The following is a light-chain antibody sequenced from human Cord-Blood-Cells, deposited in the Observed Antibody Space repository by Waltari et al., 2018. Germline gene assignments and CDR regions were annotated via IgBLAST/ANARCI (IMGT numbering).Light chain of an antibody. CDR1: SSDVGSYTL. CDR2: EGS. CDR3: CSYAGSSTVV. Sequence: QSALTQPAPVSGSPGQSITIYCTGTSSDVGSYTLVSWYQQHPGKAPKLMIYEGSKRPSGVSNRFSGSKSGNTASLTISGLQAEDEADYYCCSYAGSSTVVFGGGTKLTVL. J-gene: IGLJ2*01. V-gene: IGLV2-23*01.